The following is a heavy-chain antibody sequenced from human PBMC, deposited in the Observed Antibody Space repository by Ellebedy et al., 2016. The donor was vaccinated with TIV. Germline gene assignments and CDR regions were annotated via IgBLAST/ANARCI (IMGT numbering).Heavy chain of an antibody. J-gene: IGHJ4*02. Sequence: GESLKISCAASGFTFSSYSMNWVRQAPGKGLEWVSSISSSSSYIYYADSVKGRFTISRDNAKNSLYLQMNSLRAEDTAVYHCARDPALYGALDYWGQGTLVTVSS. CDR3: ARDPALYGALDY. CDR1: GFTFSSYS. D-gene: IGHD4-17*01. CDR2: ISSSSSYI. V-gene: IGHV3-21*01.